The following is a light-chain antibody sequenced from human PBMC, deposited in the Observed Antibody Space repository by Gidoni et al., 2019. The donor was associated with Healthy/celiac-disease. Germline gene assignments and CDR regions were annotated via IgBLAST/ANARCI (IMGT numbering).Light chain of an antibody. J-gene: IGKJ2*01. CDR2: KAS. V-gene: IGKV1-5*03. CDR3: QQYNSYSRT. CDR1: QSISSW. Sequence: DIQMTQSPSTLSASVGDRVTITCRASQSISSWLAWYKQKPGKAPKLLSYKASSLESGVPSRFSGSGSGTEFTLTISSLQPDDFATYYCQQYNSYSRTFGQGTKLEIK.